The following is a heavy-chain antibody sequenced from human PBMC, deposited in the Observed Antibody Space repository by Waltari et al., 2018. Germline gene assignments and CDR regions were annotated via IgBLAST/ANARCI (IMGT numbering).Heavy chain of an antibody. V-gene: IGHV3-30-3*01. CDR2: ISYDGSNK. D-gene: IGHD6-6*01. J-gene: IGHJ4*02. CDR3: ESIAARIGLDY. CDR1: GFTFSSYA. Sequence: QVQLVESGGGVVQPGRSLRLSCAASGFTFSSYAMHWVRQAPGEGLEWVAVISYDGSNKYYADSVKGRFTISRDNSKNTLYLQMNSLRAEDTAVYYCESIAARIGLDYWGQGTLVTVSS.